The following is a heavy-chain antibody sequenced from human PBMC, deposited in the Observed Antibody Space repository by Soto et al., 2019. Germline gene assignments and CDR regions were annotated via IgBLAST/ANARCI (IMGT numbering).Heavy chain of an antibody. Sequence: SETLSLTCTVSGGSISSYDWSWIRQPPGRGLEWIGFVYYSGRTNYNPSLRSRVTISVDTSRNQFSLKLSSVTAADTAIYYCARHEGALNAHIDSWGQGTLVTVSS. CDR1: GGSISSYD. CDR3: ARHEGALNAHIDS. V-gene: IGHV4-59*08. J-gene: IGHJ4*02. CDR2: VYYSGRT.